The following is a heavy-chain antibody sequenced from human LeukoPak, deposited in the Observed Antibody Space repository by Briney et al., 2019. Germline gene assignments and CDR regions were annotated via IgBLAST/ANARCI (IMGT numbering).Heavy chain of an antibody. D-gene: IGHD6-13*01. CDR3: AREGRSFSSSWYNWFDP. J-gene: IGHJ5*02. Sequence: ASVKVSCKAFGYTFTSNYMHWVRQAPGQGPEWMGVISPSGGSTTYAQKLQGRVTMTTDTSTSTAYMELRSLRSDDTAVYYCAREGRSFSSSWYNWFDPWGQGTLVTVSS. CDR1: GYTFTSNY. CDR2: ISPSGGST. V-gene: IGHV1-46*01.